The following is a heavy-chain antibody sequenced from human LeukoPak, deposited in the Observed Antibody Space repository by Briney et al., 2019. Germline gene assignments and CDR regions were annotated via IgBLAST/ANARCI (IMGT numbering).Heavy chain of an antibody. V-gene: IGHV3-9*01. J-gene: IGHJ6*02. Sequence: SGGSLRLSCAASGFTFDDYAMHWVRQAPGKGLEWVSGISWNSGSIGYADSVKGRFTISRDNAKNSLYLQMNSLRAEDTALYYCAKERRYSSSPSFGMDVWGQGTTVTVFS. CDR2: ISWNSGSI. D-gene: IGHD6-13*01. CDR3: AKERRYSSSPSFGMDV. CDR1: GFTFDDYA.